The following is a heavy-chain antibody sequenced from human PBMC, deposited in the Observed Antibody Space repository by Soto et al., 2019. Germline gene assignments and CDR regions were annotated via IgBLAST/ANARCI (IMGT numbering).Heavy chain of an antibody. Sequence: QVQLVQSGGEVKRPGASVKVSCKTSGYTFSNYGITWVRQAPGQPLEWLGWISLYSDGTNYAQKCQGRGSMTTDTSTTTAYMELRSLRSDDTAVYYCARVVPGAEAWFGPWGQGTLVTVPS. V-gene: IGHV1-18*01. CDR3: ARVVPGAEAWFGP. J-gene: IGHJ5*02. CDR2: ISLYSDGT. D-gene: IGHD2-2*01. CDR1: GYTFSNYG.